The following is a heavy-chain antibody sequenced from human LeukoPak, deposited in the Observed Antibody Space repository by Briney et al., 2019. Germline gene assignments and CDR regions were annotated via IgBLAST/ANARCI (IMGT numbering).Heavy chain of an antibody. CDR2: INHSGST. D-gene: IGHD4-17*01. Sequence: SETLSLTCAVYGGSFSGYYWSWIRQPPGKGLEWIGEINHSGSTNYNPSLKSRVAISVDTSKNQFSLNLNSVTAADTAVYYCARVAPYGDYTAIRYYFDYWGQGTLVTVSS. J-gene: IGHJ4*02. CDR3: ARVAPYGDYTAIRYYFDY. V-gene: IGHV4-34*01. CDR1: GGSFSGYY.